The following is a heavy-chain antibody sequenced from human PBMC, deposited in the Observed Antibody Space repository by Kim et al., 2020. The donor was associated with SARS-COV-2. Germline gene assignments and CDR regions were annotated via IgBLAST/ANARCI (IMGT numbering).Heavy chain of an antibody. J-gene: IGHJ6*02. V-gene: IGHV3-33*05. Sequence: GGSLRLSCAASGFTFSSYGMHWVRQAPGKGLEWVAVISYDGSNKYYADSVKGRFTISRDNSKNTLYLQMNSLRAEDTAVYYCARASPDYYGSGMTPYLYYYGMDVWGQGTTVTVSS. CDR3: ARASPDYYGSGMTPYLYYYGMDV. CDR1: GFTFSSYG. D-gene: IGHD3-10*01. CDR2: ISYDGSNK.